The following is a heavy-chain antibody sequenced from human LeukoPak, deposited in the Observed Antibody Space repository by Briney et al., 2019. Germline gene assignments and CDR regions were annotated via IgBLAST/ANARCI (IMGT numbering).Heavy chain of an antibody. Sequence: SETLSLTCTVSGGSISSYYWSWIRQPPGKGLEWIGYIYTSGSTTYNPSLKSRVTISVDTSKNQFSLKLSSVTAADTAVYYCARLRAAFNWFDPWGQGTLVTVSS. D-gene: IGHD2-15*01. CDR1: GGSISSYY. V-gene: IGHV4-4*09. CDR2: IYTSGST. CDR3: ARLRAAFNWFDP. J-gene: IGHJ5*02.